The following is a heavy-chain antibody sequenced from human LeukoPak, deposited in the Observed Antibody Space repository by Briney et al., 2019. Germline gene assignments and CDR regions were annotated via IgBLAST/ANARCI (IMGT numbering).Heavy chain of an antibody. CDR2: ISGSGGST. V-gene: IGHV3-23*01. J-gene: IGHJ4*02. Sequence: GGSLRLSCAASGFTFSSYGMSWVRQAPGKGLEWVSAISGSGGSTYYADSVKGRFTISRDNSKNTLYLQMNSLRAEDTAVYYCARDYCGGDCYSDWGQGTLVTVSS. CDR1: GFTFSSYG. CDR3: ARDYCGGDCYSD. D-gene: IGHD2-21*02.